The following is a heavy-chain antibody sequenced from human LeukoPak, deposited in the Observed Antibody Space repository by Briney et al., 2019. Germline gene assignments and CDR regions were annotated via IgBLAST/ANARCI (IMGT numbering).Heavy chain of an antibody. J-gene: IGHJ3*02. CDR1: GYTFTSYG. CDR3: ARDFHPGLDMVRGDDAFDI. D-gene: IGHD3-10*01. CDR2: ISAYNGNT. V-gene: IGHV1-18*01. Sequence: GASVKVSCKASGYTFTSYGISWVRQAPGQGLEWMGWISAYNGNTNYAQKLQGRVTMTTDTSTSTAYMELRSLRSDDTAVYYCARDFHPGLDMVRGDDAFDIWGQGTMVTVSS.